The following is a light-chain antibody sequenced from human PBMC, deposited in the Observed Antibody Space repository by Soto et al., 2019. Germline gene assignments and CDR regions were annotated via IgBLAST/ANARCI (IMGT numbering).Light chain of an antibody. J-gene: IGKJ1*01. CDR1: KSISSW. V-gene: IGKV1-5*03. CDR3: QQYNSYSWT. CDR2: KAS. Sequence: DIQMTQSPSTLSASVGDRVTITCRASKSISSWLAWYQQKPGKAPKLLIYKASSLESGVPSRFSGSVSGTEFTLTISSLQPDDFASYFCQQYNSYSWTFGQGTKVEIK.